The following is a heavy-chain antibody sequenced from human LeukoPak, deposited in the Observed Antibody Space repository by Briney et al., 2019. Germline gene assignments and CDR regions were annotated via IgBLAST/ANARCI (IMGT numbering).Heavy chain of an antibody. D-gene: IGHD3-22*01. CDR2: IYTSGST. CDR1: GGSISSYY. V-gene: IGHV4-4*07. J-gene: IGHJ6*03. CDR3: AGHYYDSSGYFLHYYYYMDV. Sequence: PSETLSLTCTVSGGSISSYYWSWIRQPAGKGLEWIGRIYTSGSTNYNPSLKSRVTISVDTSKNQFSLKLSSVTAADTAVYYCAGHYYDSSGYFLHYYYYMDVWGKGTTVTVSS.